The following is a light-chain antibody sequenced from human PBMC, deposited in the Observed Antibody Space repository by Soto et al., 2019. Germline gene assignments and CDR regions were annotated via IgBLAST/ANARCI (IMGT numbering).Light chain of an antibody. J-gene: IGKJ2*01. CDR3: QQRSNWPPT. CDR1: QSVSSY. CDR2: DAS. Sequence: EIVLTQSPATLSLSPGERATLSCRASQSVSSYLAWYQQKPGQAPRLLIYDASNRATGIPARFSGSGSGTHFTLTISSLGPEDFAVYYCQQRSNWPPTFGQGTKLEIK. V-gene: IGKV3-11*01.